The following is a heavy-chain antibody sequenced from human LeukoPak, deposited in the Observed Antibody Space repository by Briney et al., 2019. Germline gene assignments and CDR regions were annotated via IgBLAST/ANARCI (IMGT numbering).Heavy chain of an antibody. CDR3: GRYYEFNWFDP. Sequence: GVSLRLSCAASGFTFSSYPMSWVPQAPGKGLEWVSYIRGSSGSTYYADYVKGRFTISRDNYKNTLYLQMNSLRAEDTAVYYCGRYYEFNWFDPWGQGTLVTVSS. CDR2: IRGSSGST. CDR1: GFTFSSYP. D-gene: IGHD3-3*01. V-gene: IGHV3-23*01. J-gene: IGHJ5*02.